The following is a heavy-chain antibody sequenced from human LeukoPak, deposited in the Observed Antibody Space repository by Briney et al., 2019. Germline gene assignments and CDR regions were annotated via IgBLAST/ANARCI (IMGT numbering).Heavy chain of an antibody. D-gene: IGHD5-24*01. Sequence: PGGSLRLSCVASGFTFTNYWMNWVCQAPGEGLEWVSSIKQDGSQKSYVDSVKGRFTISRDNAKNSLSLQMDSLRGEDTAVYYCAREKDRSELALDVWGPGTPVTVSS. CDR3: AREKDRSELALDV. J-gene: IGHJ6*02. CDR1: GFTFTNYW. CDR2: IKQDGSQK. V-gene: IGHV3-7*01.